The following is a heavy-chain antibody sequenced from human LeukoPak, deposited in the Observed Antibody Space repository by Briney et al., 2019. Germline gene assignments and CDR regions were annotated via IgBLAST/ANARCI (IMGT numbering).Heavy chain of an antibody. CDR2: INHSGST. V-gene: IGHV4-34*01. D-gene: IGHD2-15*01. Sequence: SETLSLTCAVYGGSFSGYYWSWIRQPPGKGLEWIGEINHSGSTNYNPSLKSRVTISVDTSKNQFSLKLSSVTAADTAVYYCARARYTPSRYYYGMDVWGQGTTVTVSS. CDR1: GGSFSGYY. CDR3: ARARYTPSRYYYGMDV. J-gene: IGHJ6*02.